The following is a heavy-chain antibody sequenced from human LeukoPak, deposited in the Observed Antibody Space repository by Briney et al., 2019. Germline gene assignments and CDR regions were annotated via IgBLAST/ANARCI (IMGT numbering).Heavy chain of an antibody. Sequence: ASVSVSCTVSGYTLTELSMHWVRQAPGKGLEWMGGFDPEDGETIYAQKFQGRVTMTEDTSTDTAYMELSSLRSEDTAVYYCATDPTYSSGWYDGYWGQGTLVTVSS. CDR2: FDPEDGET. D-gene: IGHD6-19*01. CDR3: ATDPTYSSGWYDGY. V-gene: IGHV1-24*01. J-gene: IGHJ4*02. CDR1: GYTLTELS.